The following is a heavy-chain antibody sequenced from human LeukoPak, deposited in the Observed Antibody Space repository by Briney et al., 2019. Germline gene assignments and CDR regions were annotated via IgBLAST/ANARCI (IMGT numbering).Heavy chain of an antibody. CDR2: IYYSGST. J-gene: IGHJ4*02. Sequence: SETLSLTCTVSGGSISSYYWSWIRQPPGKGLEWIGYIYYSGSTNYNPSLKSRVTISVDTSKNQFSLKLSSVTAADTAVYYCARVNTVTTGGAFDYWGQGTLVTVSS. D-gene: IGHD4-17*01. V-gene: IGHV4-59*12. CDR3: ARVNTVTTGGAFDY. CDR1: GGSISSYY.